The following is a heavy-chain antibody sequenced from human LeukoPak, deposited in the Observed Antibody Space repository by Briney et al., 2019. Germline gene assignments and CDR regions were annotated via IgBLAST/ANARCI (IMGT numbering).Heavy chain of an antibody. J-gene: IGHJ4*02. D-gene: IGHD4-17*01. V-gene: IGHV1-18*01. CDR1: GYTFTSYG. CDR2: ISAYNGNT. Sequence: GASVKVSCKASGYTFTSYGIGWVRQAPGQGLEWMGWISAYNGNTNYAQNLQGRVTMTTDTSTNTAYMELRSLRSDDTAVYYCARDGRLTTRNDYWGQGTLVTVSS. CDR3: ARDGRLTTRNDY.